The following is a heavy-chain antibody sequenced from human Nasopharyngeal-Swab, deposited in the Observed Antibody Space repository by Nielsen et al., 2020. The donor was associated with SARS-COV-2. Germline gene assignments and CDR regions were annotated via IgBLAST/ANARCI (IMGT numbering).Heavy chain of an antibody. Sequence: SETLSLTCTVYDGSISSSTYYWAWIRQPPGKGLEWIGSIYYGGRTYYNPSLKSRVTISVDTSKNQFSLKLSSVTAADTAVYYCATLSSSWYEYYFDYWGQGTLGTVSS. J-gene: IGHJ4*02. V-gene: IGHV4-39*01. CDR3: ATLSSSWYEYYFDY. CDR1: DGSISSSTYY. D-gene: IGHD6-13*01. CDR2: IYYGGRT.